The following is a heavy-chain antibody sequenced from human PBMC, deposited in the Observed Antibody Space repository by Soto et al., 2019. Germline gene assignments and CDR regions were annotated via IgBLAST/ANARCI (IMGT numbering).Heavy chain of an antibody. V-gene: IGHV1-3*01. CDR2: INAGNGNT. J-gene: IGHJ2*01. CDR1: GYTFTSYA. CDR3: ARGGSLSWFSDL. Sequence: ASVKVSCKASGYTFTSYAMHWVRQAPGQRLEWMGWINAGNGNTKYSQKFQGRVTITRDTSASTAYMELSSLRSEDTAVYSCARGGSLSWFSDLGGSGTLVTVPS. D-gene: IGHD1-26*01.